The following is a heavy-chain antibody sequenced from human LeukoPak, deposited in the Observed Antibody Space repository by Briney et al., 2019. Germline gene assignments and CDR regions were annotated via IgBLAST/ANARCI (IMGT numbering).Heavy chain of an antibody. Sequence: GGSLRLSCAASGFTFSSYEMNWVRQAPGKGLEWVSYISSSGSTIYYADSVKGRFTISRDNAKNSLYLQMNSLRAEDTAVYYCARAIEVPYYFDYWGQGTPVTVSS. J-gene: IGHJ4*02. CDR3: ARAIEVPYYFDY. CDR2: ISSSGSTI. CDR1: GFTFSSYE. V-gene: IGHV3-48*03.